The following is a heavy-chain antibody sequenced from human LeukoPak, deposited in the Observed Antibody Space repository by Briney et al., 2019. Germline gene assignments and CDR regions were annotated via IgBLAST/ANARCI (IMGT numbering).Heavy chain of an antibody. CDR3: ARGGSYYFDY. CDR2: ISPDGSST. Sequence: GGSLRLSCAASGXTFSSYWMHWVRQAPGKGLVWVSRISPDGSSTSYADSVKGRFTISRDNAKNTLYLQMNSLRAEDTAVYYCARGGSYYFDYWGQGTLVTVSS. V-gene: IGHV3-74*01. D-gene: IGHD1-26*01. CDR1: GXTFSSYW. J-gene: IGHJ4*02.